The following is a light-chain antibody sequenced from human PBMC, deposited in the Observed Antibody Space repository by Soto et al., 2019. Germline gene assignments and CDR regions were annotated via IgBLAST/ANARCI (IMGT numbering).Light chain of an antibody. CDR3: QQYYSYPRIT. J-gene: IGKJ5*01. CDR1: QGISSY. Sequence: AIRMTQSPSSLSASTVDRVTITCRASQGISSYLAWYQQKPGKAPKLLIYAASTLQSGVPSRFSGSGSGTDFTLTISCLQSEDFATYYCQQYYSYPRITVGQGTRREI. V-gene: IGKV1-8*01. CDR2: AAS.